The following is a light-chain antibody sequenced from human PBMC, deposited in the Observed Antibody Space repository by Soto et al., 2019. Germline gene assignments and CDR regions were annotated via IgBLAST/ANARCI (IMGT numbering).Light chain of an antibody. V-gene: IGLV1-51*01. Sequence: QSVLTQPPSVSATPGQKVTISCSGSNSNIGNNYVSWYQQLPGTAPKLLIYDNLHRPSGIPDRFSGSKSGTSATLAITGLQAGDEADYYCGTWDSRLSVGVFGGGTKGTVL. CDR2: DNL. CDR1: NSNIGNNY. J-gene: IGLJ2*01. CDR3: GTWDSRLSVGV.